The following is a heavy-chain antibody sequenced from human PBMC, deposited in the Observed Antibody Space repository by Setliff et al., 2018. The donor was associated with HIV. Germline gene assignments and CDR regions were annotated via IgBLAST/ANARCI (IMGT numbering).Heavy chain of an antibody. V-gene: IGHV1-46*01. Sequence: GASVKVSCKVSGYTFTGYHMHWVRQAPGQGLEWMGVINPSGGITTSAQKFLGRVTMTKDTSTSTVYMEVSNLKSEDTAVYYCASAPLTTVTTGPRYYLDSWGQGTLVTVSS. D-gene: IGHD4-17*01. CDR2: INPSGGIT. CDR1: GYTFTGYH. J-gene: IGHJ4*02. CDR3: ASAPLTTVTTGPRYYLDS.